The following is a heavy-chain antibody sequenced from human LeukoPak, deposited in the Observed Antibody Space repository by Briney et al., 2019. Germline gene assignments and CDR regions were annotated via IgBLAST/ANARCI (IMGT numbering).Heavy chain of an antibody. V-gene: IGHV3-7*01. CDR1: DSPFGSFW. D-gene: IGHD3-22*01. Sequence: GGPLNSPVEALDSPFGSFWLSWSGKAPGKGLGGLPTIKQDGSEKYYVDSVKGRFTISRDNAKNSLYLQMNSLRAEDTAVYYCARKASYDSSGYAYYFDYWGQGTLVTVSS. CDR2: IKQDGSEK. CDR3: ARKASYDSSGYAYYFDY. J-gene: IGHJ4*02.